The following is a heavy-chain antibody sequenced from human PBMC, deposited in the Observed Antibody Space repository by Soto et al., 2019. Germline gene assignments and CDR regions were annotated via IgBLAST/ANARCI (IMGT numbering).Heavy chain of an antibody. J-gene: IGHJ4*02. CDR1: GFTFSSYG. Sequence: GGSLRLSCAASGFTFSSYGLHWVRQAPGKGLEWVSGIAGSGANTYYPDSVKGRFTISRDNSKNTLYLQMNNLRVEDTAVYYCADGGEWSFNFVYWGQGTLVTVSS. CDR2: IAGSGANT. D-gene: IGHD3-3*01. CDR3: ADGGEWSFNFVY. V-gene: IGHV3-23*01.